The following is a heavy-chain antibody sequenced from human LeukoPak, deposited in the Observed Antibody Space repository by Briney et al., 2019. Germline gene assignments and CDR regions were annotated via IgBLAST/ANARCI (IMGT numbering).Heavy chain of an antibody. CDR1: GGTFISYA. Sequence: SVKVSCKASGGTFISYAISWVRQAPGQGVEWMGGIIPIFGTANYAQKFQGRVTITTDESTSTAYMELSSLRSEDTAVYYCAREGRWPYYYYMDVWGKGTTVTVSS. V-gene: IGHV1-69*05. CDR2: IIPIFGTA. J-gene: IGHJ6*03. CDR3: AREGRWPYYYYMDV. D-gene: IGHD4-23*01.